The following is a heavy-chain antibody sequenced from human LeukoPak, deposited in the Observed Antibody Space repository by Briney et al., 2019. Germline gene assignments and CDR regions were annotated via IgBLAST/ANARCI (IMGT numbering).Heavy chain of an antibody. J-gene: IGHJ4*02. CDR1: GFTFNSAW. D-gene: IGHD5-12*01. CDR3: VADIPPPRGYDYPFDY. Sequence: GGSLRLSCAASGFTFNSAWMSWVRQAPGKGLECVGRIKSKVDGETREYAAPVKGRFTISRDDSENTLYLQMNSLKSEDTAIYYCVADIPPPRGYDYPFDYWGQGTLVTVSS. CDR2: IKSKVDGETR. V-gene: IGHV3-15*01.